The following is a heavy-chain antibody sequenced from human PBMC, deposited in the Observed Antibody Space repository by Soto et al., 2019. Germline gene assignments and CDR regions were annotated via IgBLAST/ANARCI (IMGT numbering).Heavy chain of an antibody. CDR3: ARDHTSTYYYDSSGYYYAFDI. CDR1: GYTFTSYG. CDR2: ISAYNGNT. J-gene: IGHJ3*02. V-gene: IGHV1-18*01. Sequence: QVQLVQSGAEVKKPGASVKVSCKASGYTFTSYGISWVRQAPGQGLEWMGWISAYNGNTNYAQKLQGRVTMTTDTSTSKAYMELRSLRSDDTAVYYCARDHTSTYYYDSSGYYYAFDIWGQGTMVTVSS. D-gene: IGHD3-22*01.